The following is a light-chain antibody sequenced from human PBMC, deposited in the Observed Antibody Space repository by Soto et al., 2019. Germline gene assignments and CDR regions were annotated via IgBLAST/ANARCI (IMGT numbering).Light chain of an antibody. CDR1: ESVSSW. V-gene: IGKV1-5*01. CDR2: AAS. J-gene: IGKJ1*01. CDR3: QQYYSYPRT. Sequence: DIQMTQPPSTRSASVVDRVTVTCRASESVSSWLAWYQQYPGKAPKLLIYAASTFQSGVPSSFSGSGSGTDFTLTISCLQSEDFATYYCQQYYSYPRTFGQGTKVDIK.